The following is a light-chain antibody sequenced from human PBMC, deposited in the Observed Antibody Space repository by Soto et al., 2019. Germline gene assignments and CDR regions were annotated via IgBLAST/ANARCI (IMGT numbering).Light chain of an antibody. CDR3: SSYSTTNILV. J-gene: IGLJ1*01. CDR2: DVN. Sequence: QSALTQPTSVSGSPGQSVTISCTGASSDVGAYEHVSWYQQHPGRAPKLILYDVNNRPSGVSNHFSGSKSGNTASLVISGLQANDEADYYCSSYSTTNILVFGSGTKVTVL. CDR1: SSDVGAYEH. V-gene: IGLV2-14*03.